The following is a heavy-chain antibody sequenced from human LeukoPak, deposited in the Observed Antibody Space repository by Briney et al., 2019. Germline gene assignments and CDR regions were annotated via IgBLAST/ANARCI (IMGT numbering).Heavy chain of an antibody. V-gene: IGHV3-33*01. J-gene: IGHJ4*02. CDR2: IWFNGNNK. D-gene: IGHD5-12*01. Sequence: GGSLRLYCAATGFAFSNYDMHWVRQASGKVLEWVTAIWFNGNNKDYSDSVKGRFTISRDNSKNTLYLQMNSLRAEDTAVYYCARVGFSGYDYDYWGQGTLVTVSS. CDR3: ARVGFSGYDYDY. CDR1: GFAFSNYD.